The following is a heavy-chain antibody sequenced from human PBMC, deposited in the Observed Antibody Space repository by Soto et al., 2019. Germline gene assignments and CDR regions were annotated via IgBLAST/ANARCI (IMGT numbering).Heavy chain of an antibody. D-gene: IGHD2-8*01. CDR2: VNQDGSGK. CDR1: GFAFSTVW. V-gene: IGHV3-7*01. J-gene: IGHJ6*02. Sequence: GGSLRLSCAASGFAFSTVWMSWVRQAPGKGLEWVANVNQDGSGKYHVAYVKGRFTISRDNAKNSLYLQMNSLRAEDTAVYYCARDRDVLMVYAYYGMDVWGQGTTVTVSS. CDR3: ARDRDVLMVYAYYGMDV.